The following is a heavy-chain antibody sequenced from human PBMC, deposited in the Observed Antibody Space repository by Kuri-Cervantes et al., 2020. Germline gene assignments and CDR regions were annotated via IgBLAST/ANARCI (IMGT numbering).Heavy chain of an antibody. CDR3: ARDSLLRGFDI. CDR2: ISYDGSNK. Sequence: GESLKISCAASGFTFSSYAMHWVRQAPGKGLEWVAVISYDGSNKYYADSVKGRFTISRDNSKNTLYLQMNSLRDEDTAVYYCARDSLLRGFDIWGQGTMVTVSS. CDR1: GFTFSSYA. D-gene: IGHD1-26*01. V-gene: IGHV3-30-3*01. J-gene: IGHJ3*02.